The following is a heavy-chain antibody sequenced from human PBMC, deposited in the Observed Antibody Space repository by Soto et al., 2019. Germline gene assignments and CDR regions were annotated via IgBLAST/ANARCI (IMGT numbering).Heavy chain of an antibody. CDR2: IYYSGST. Sequence: PSETLSLTCAVYGGSFSGYYWTWIRQPPGKGLEWIGYIYYSGSTYYNPSLKSRVTISVDTSKNQFSLKLSSVTAADTAVYYCAGDHSGSYYMFNYWGQGTLVTVSS. CDR1: GGSFSGYY. J-gene: IGHJ4*02. D-gene: IGHD1-26*01. V-gene: IGHV4-34*01. CDR3: AGDHSGSYYMFNY.